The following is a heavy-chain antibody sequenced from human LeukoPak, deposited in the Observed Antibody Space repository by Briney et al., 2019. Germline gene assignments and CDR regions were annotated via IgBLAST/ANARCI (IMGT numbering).Heavy chain of an antibody. V-gene: IGHV3-23*01. J-gene: IGHJ4*02. CDR1: GFTFSNYV. CDR3: ARRLGDY. Sequence: GGSLRLSCAASGFTFSNYVMNWVRQAPGRGLEWVSAVTGTGNTYYADSVKGRFTISRDNSKNMAYLQMNSRSADDTAVYHCARRLGDYWGQGTLVTVSS. CDR2: VTGTGNT.